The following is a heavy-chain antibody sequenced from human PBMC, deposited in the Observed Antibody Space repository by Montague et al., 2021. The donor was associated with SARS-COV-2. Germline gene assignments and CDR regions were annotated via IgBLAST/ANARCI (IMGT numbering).Heavy chain of an antibody. V-gene: IGHV3-7*03. D-gene: IGHD2-8*02. Sequence: SLRLSCSASGFSYTIHYMSWVRQAPGKGLQWIAKIIREGTETYYXDSVRGRSIVSRDNAKKSMTLEMHSLTVDDTAVYYCVREVWWSFDLWGQGAPVTVSS. CDR2: IIREGTET. J-gene: IGHJ4*02. CDR3: VREVWWSFDL. CDR1: GFSYTIHY.